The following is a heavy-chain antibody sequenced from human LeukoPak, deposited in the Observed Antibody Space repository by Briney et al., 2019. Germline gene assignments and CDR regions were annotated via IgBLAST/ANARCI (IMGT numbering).Heavy chain of an antibody. Sequence: GGSLRLSCAASGFTFSDYYMSWIRQAPGKGLEWVSYISSSGSTIYYAGSVKGRFTISRDNAKNSLYLQMNSLRAEDTAVYYCARGRNFEWELLAENDYWGQGTLVTVSS. J-gene: IGHJ4*02. CDR1: GFTFSDYY. V-gene: IGHV3-11*01. D-gene: IGHD1-26*01. CDR2: ISSSGSTI. CDR3: ARGRNFEWELLAENDY.